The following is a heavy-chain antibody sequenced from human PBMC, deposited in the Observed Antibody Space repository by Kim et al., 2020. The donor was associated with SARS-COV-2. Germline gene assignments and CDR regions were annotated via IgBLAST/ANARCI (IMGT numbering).Heavy chain of an antibody. CDR3: ARIVFVVVTAGQGNHWYFDL. V-gene: IGHV4-61*01. Sequence: SETLSLTCTVSGGSVSSGSYYWSWIRQPPGKGLEWIGYIYYSGSTNYNPSLKSRVTISVDTSKNQFSLKLSSVTAADTAVYYCARIVFVVVTAGQGNHWYFDLWGRGTLVTVSS. J-gene: IGHJ2*01. D-gene: IGHD2-21*02. CDR2: IYYSGST. CDR1: GGSVSSGSYY.